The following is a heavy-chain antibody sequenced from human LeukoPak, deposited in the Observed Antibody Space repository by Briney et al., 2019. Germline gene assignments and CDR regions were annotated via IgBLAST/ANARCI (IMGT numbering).Heavy chain of an antibody. Sequence: GGSLRLSCAASGFTFSSYGMHWVRQAPGRGLEWVAVISFDGSNKYYADSVKGRFTISRDNSKNTLFLQMNSLRAEDTALYYCAKDWAVATFLYYYMDVWGQGTTVTVS. CDR3: AKDWAVATFLYYYMDV. J-gene: IGHJ6*03. CDR2: ISFDGSNK. CDR1: GFTFSSYG. D-gene: IGHD6-19*01. V-gene: IGHV3-30*18.